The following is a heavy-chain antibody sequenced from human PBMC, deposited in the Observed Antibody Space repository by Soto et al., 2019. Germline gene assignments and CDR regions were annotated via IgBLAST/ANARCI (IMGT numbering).Heavy chain of an antibody. CDR3: ARMYSYYYGMDV. J-gene: IGHJ6*02. Sequence: ASVKVSCKASGYTFTGYYMHWVRQAPGQGLEWMGWINPNSGGTNYAQKFQGWVTMTRDTSISTAYMELSRLRSDDTAVYYCARMYSYYYGMDVWGQGTTVTVSS. CDR1: GYTFTGYY. CDR2: INPNSGGT. D-gene: IGHD2-8*01. V-gene: IGHV1-2*04.